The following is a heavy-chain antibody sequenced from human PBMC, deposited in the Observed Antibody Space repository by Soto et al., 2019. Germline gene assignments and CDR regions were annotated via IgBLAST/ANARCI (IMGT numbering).Heavy chain of an antibody. CDR1: GGSISSYY. CDR2: IYYSGST. CDR3: ARWGGYDYTYYFDY. J-gene: IGHJ4*02. Sequence: SETLSLTCTVSGGSISSYYWSWIRQPPGKGLEWIGYIYYSGSTNYNPSLKSRVTISADTSKNQFSLKLSSVTAADTAVYYCARWGGYDYTYYFDYWGQGTLVTVSS. V-gene: IGHV4-59*01. D-gene: IGHD5-12*01.